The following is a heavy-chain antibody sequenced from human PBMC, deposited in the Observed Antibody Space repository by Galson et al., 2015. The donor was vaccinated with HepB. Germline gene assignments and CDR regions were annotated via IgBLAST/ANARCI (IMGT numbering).Heavy chain of an antibody. V-gene: IGHV3-30*04. D-gene: IGHD7-27*01. CDR3: ASKLGFDY. Sequence: SLRLSCAASGFTFSSYAMHWVRQAPGKGLEWVAVISYDGSNKYYADSVKGRFTISRDNSKNTLYLQMNSLRAEDTAVYYCASKLGFDYWGQGTLVTVSS. CDR1: GFTFSSYA. CDR2: ISYDGSNK. J-gene: IGHJ4*02.